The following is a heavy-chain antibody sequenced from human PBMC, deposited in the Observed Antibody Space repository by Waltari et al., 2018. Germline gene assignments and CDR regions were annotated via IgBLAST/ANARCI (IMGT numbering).Heavy chain of an antibody. D-gene: IGHD3-10*01. J-gene: IGHJ4*02. Sequence: EVQLVESGGGLVQPGRSLRLSCAASGFTFDDYAMHWVRQAPGKGLEWVSGISWNSGSIGYADSVKGLFTISRDNAKNSLYLQMNSLRAEDTALYYCAKGQTYYYGSGSWPPFDYWGQGTLVTVSS. CDR3: AKGQTYYYGSGSWPPFDY. V-gene: IGHV3-9*01. CDR2: ISWNSGSI. CDR1: GFTFDDYA.